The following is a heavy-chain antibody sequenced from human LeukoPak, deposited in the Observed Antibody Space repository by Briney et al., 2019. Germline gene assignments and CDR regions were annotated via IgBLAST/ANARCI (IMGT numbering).Heavy chain of an antibody. Sequence: GGSMRLSCAASGFIFSNHAMSWVRQAPGKGLQWIAVSSGSGRTIEYEDSVKGRFTISRDNSKNTLSLQMNSLRVEDTAIYYCTKNVMVKRYIDYWGQGTVVTVSS. CDR3: TKNVMVKRYIDY. D-gene: IGHD5-18*01. J-gene: IGHJ4*02. CDR2: SSGSGRTI. CDR1: GFIFSNHA. V-gene: IGHV3-23*01.